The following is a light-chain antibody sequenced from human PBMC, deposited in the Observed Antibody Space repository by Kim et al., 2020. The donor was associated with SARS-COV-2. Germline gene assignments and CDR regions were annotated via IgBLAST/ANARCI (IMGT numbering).Light chain of an antibody. CDR2: DVS. CDR1: SSDVGGYNY. CDR3: SSYTSSSTVV. V-gene: IGLV2-14*03. Sequence: GQSVTISCTGTSSDVGGYNYVSWYQQHPGKAPKLMIYDVSNRPSGVSNRFSGSKSGNTASLTISGLQAEDEADYYCSSYTSSSTVVFGGGTKLTVL. J-gene: IGLJ2*01.